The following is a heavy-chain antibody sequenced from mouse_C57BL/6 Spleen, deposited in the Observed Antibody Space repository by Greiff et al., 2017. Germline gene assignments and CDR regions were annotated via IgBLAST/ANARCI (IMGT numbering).Heavy chain of an antibody. D-gene: IGHD2-13*01. CDR1: GYTFTSYW. V-gene: IGHV1-50*01. Sequence: QVQLQQPGAELVKPGASVKLSCKASGYTFTSYWMQWVKQRPGQGLGWIGEIDPSDSYTNYNQKFKGKATLTVDTSSSTAYMQLSSLTSEDSAVYYCARLVSEAYWGQGTLVTVSA. CDR2: IDPSDSYT. CDR3: ARLVSEAY. J-gene: IGHJ3*01.